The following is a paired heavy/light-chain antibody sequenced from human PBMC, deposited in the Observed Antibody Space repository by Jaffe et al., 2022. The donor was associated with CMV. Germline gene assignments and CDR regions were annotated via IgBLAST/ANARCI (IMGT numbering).Heavy chain of an antibody. V-gene: IGHV4-59*08. CDR1: GGSISSYY. CDR3: ARLGAYDSSGYAPSMAETDLSWYFDL. CDR2: IYYSGST. Sequence: QVQLQESGPGLVKPSETLSLTCTVSGGSISSYYWSWIRQPPGKGLEWIGYIYYSGSTNYNPSLKSRVTISVDTSKNQFSLKLSSVTAADTAVYYCARLGAYDSSGYAPSMAETDLSWYFDLWGRGTLVTVSS. J-gene: IGHJ2*01. D-gene: IGHD3-22*01.
Light chain of an antibody. V-gene: IGLV1-47*01. CDR3: AAWDDSLTLV. CDR1: SSNIGSNY. J-gene: IGLJ2*01. CDR2: RNN. Sequence: QSVLTQPPSASGTPGQRVTISCSGSSSNIGSNYVYWYQQLPGTAPKLLIYRNNQRPSGVPDRFSGSKSGTSASLAISGLRSEDEADYYCAAWDDSLTLVFGGGTKLTVL.